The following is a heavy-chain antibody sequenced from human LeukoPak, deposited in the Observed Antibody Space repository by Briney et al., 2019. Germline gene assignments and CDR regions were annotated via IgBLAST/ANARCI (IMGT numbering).Heavy chain of an antibody. CDR2: TSSDLNVK. D-gene: IGHD3-10*01. J-gene: IGHJ4*02. CDR3: AREGYYGSGSPPSLYFDY. V-gene: IGHV3-30-3*01. CDR1: GFTFRNIV. Sequence: PGGSLRLSCAASGFTFRNIVIHWVPQAPGKGLEWLAVTSSDLNVKLYADSVKGRFTISRDNSRSTLYLQMNSMRREDTAIYYCAREGYYGSGSPPSLYFDYWGQGTLVTVSS.